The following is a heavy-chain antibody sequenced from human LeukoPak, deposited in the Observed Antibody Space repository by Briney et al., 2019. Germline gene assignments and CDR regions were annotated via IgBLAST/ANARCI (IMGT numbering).Heavy chain of an antibody. D-gene: IGHD2-2*01. CDR1: GFTFSSYV. CDR3: ARLPAYCSSTSCYYDY. CDR2: ISGSGGST. Sequence: GGSLRLSCAASGFTFSSYVMSWVRQAPGKGLEWVSAISGSGGSTYYADSVKGRFTISRDNSKNTLYLQMNSLRAEDTAVYYCARLPAYCSSTSCYYDYWGQGTLVTASS. V-gene: IGHV3-23*01. J-gene: IGHJ4*02.